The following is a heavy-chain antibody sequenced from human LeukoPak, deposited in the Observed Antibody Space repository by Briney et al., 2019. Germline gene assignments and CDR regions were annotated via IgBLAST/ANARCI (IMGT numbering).Heavy chain of an antibody. J-gene: IGHJ4*02. V-gene: IGHV3-23*01. D-gene: IGHD3-9*01. CDR1: GFTFSNYA. CDR3: VIWGDYDVLTGYYVSDY. CDR2: ITGSGGNT. Sequence: GGSLRLSCAASGFTFSNYAMSWVRQAPGKGLEWVSAITGSGGNTYYADSVEGRFTISRDNSKNTVFLQMNSLRHEDTAIYYCVIWGDYDVLTGYYVSDYWGQGTLVTVSS.